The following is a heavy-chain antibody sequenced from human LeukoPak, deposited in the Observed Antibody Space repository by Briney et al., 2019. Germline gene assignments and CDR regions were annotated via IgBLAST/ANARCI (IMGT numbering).Heavy chain of an antibody. J-gene: IGHJ6*03. CDR3: ARGDIVAKTAYYYYYYYMDV. D-gene: IGHD5-12*01. V-gene: IGHV1-69*05. Sequence: ASVKVSCKASGGTFSSYAISWVRQAPGQGLEWMGGIIPIFGTASYAQKFQGRVTITTDESTSTAYMELSSLRSEDTAVYYCARGDIVAKTAYYYYYYYMDVWGKGTTVSVSS. CDR2: IIPIFGTA. CDR1: GGTFSSYA.